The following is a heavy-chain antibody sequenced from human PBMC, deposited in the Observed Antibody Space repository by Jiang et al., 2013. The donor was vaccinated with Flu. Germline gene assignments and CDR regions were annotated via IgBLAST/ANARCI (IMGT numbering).Heavy chain of an antibody. CDR3: VSGGSGTNFYYGMDV. CDR1: GNSLTSYW. J-gene: IGHJ6*04. V-gene: IGHV5-10-1*03. Sequence: QLVESGAEVKKPGESLRISCKGSGNSLTSYWINWVRQMPGKGLEWMGRIDPSDSYINYNPSFQGHVTILGDKSISTAYLQWSSLKASDTAMYYCVSGGSGTNFYYGMDVWGKGTTVTVSS. D-gene: IGHD3-10*01. CDR2: IDPSDSYI.